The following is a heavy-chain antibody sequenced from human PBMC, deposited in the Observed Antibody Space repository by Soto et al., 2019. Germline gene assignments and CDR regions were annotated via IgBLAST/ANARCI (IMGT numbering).Heavy chain of an antibody. J-gene: IGHJ5*02. CDR3: ARLATPYYSSSWGNWFDP. Sequence: QVQLVQSGAEVKKPGSSVKVSCKASGGTFSSYAISWVRQAPGQGLEWMGGIIPIFGTANYAQKFQGRVTITADETTRTAYMELSSLRSEDTAVYYCARLATPYYSSSWGNWFDPWGQGTLVTVSS. D-gene: IGHD6-13*01. V-gene: IGHV1-69*01. CDR2: IIPIFGTA. CDR1: GGTFSSYA.